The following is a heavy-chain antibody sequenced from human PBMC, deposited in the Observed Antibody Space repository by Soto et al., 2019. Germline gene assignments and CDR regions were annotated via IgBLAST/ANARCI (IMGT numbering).Heavy chain of an antibody. D-gene: IGHD3-3*02. J-gene: IGHJ4*02. Sequence: GESQKISSKGAGYSFSSSGSGWVRQMPGKGLEWMGIIFPADSDTRYSPSFQGQVTISADKSTNPAYLQWNSLKASDTAMYYCATLAARFSRSLDFWGRGTLVTVSS. CDR1: GYSFSSSG. CDR3: ATLAARFSRSLDF. V-gene: IGHV5-51*01. CDR2: IFPADSDT.